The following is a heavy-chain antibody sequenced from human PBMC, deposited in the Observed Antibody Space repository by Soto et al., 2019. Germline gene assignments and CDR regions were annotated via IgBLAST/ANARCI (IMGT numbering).Heavy chain of an antibody. Sequence: ASVKVSCKASGGTFSSYAISWVRQAPGQGLEWMGGIIPIFGTANYAQRFQGRVTITADESTSTAYMELSSLRSEDTAVYYCARRIGRFLEWLSDYYYYGMDVWGQGTTVTVSS. V-gene: IGHV1-69*13. J-gene: IGHJ6*02. CDR1: GGTFSSYA. CDR3: ARRIGRFLEWLSDYYYYGMDV. D-gene: IGHD3-3*01. CDR2: IIPIFGTA.